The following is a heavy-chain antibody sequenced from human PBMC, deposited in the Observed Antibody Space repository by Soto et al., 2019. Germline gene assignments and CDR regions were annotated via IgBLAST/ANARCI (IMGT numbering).Heavy chain of an antibody. D-gene: IGHD4-17*01. CDR3: AKDLRPDGVWDFGY. CDR2: ISQDGTT. J-gene: IGHJ4*02. V-gene: IGHV3-23*01. CDR1: GFTFGTYS. Sequence: EVQLLESGGGLVQPGGSLRLSCAASGFTFGTYSMAWVGQAPGGGPEWVSGISQDGTTHYADSVKGRFTISRDNSRSSVYLQMMALRGEDTAVYYCAKDLRPDGVWDFGYWGQGTLVTVSS.